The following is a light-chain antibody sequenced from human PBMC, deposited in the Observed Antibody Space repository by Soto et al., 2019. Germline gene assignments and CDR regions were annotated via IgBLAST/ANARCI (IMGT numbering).Light chain of an antibody. CDR3: QQRSNWPLT. V-gene: IGKV3-11*01. CDR2: DAS. CDR1: QSVSSY. J-gene: IGKJ4*01. Sequence: EIVLTQSPATLSLSPGERATLSCRASQSVSSYLAWYQQKPGQAPRLLIYDASNRATGIPARFSGSGSGTDFTLTISSLKPEDVAVYYCQQRSNWPLTFGGGTKVEI.